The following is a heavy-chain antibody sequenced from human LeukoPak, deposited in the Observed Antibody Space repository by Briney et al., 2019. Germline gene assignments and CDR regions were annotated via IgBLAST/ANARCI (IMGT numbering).Heavy chain of an antibody. V-gene: IGHV3-33*01. J-gene: IGHJ4*02. CDR3: ARMEYSSGWGIDY. CDR1: GFTFSSYG. D-gene: IGHD6-19*01. CDR2: IWYDGSNK. Sequence: PGGSLRLSCAASGFTFSSYGMHWVRQAPGKGLEWVAVIWYDGSNKDYADSVKGRFTISRDNSKNTLYLQMNSLRAEDTAVYYCARMEYSSGWGIDYWGQGTLVTVSS.